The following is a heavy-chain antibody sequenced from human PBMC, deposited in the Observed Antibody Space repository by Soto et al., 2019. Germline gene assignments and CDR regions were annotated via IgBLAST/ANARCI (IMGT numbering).Heavy chain of an antibody. Sequence: EVQLVESGGGLVKPGGSLRLSCAASDFTFSNAWMNWVRQAPGKGLEWVGRSRRKSDGGTTDYAVSVKGRFTISRDDSKNTLYLQMNSLTNEDTAVYYCTSDRSGHPYKGDFEYWGRGTRVTVSS. J-gene: IGHJ4*02. V-gene: IGHV3-15*07. CDR1: DFTFSNAW. CDR2: SRRKSDGGTT. CDR3: TSDRSGHPYKGDFEY. D-gene: IGHD3-3*01.